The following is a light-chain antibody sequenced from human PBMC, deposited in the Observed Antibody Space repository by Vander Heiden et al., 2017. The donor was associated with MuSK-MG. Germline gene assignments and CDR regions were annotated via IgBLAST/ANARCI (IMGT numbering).Light chain of an antibody. CDR2: GAS. J-gene: IGKJ1*01. CDR1: EGIDSY. Sequence: DIQLTQSPSFLSASVGDRVTITCRASEGIDSYLAWYQQTPGKAPKLLIYGASTLQSGVPSRFSGSGSGTEFTLTISSLQPEDFATYYCQQLNSYPPWTFGQGTKVEIK. CDR3: QQLNSYPPWT. V-gene: IGKV1-9*01.